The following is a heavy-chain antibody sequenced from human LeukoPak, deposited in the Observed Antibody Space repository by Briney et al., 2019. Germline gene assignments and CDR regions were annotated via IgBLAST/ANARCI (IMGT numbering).Heavy chain of an antibody. J-gene: IGHJ5*02. V-gene: IGHV4-59*12. D-gene: IGHD3-10*01. CDR3: ARGRWGSVRGASQGWFDP. CDR2: ISYSGST. CDR1: SGSISSYY. Sequence: SETLSLTCTVSSGSISSYYWSWIRQPPGKGLEWMGYISYSGSTNYNPSLQSRVTISVDTSKNQFSLKLSSVTAADTAVYYCARGRWGSVRGASQGWFDPWGQGTLVTVSS.